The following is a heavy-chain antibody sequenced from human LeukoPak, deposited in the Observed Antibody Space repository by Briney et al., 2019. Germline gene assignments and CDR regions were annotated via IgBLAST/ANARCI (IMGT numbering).Heavy chain of an antibody. CDR1: LVTSSSYE. V-gene: IGHV3-48*03. CDR2: ISSSGSTI. Sequence: PGGTLRLSCALSLVTSSSYEMNWVRQAPGKGREWVSYISSSGSTIYYADSVKGRFTISRDNAKNSLYLQMNSLRAEDTAVYYCASRGAFDIWGQGTMVTVSS. J-gene: IGHJ3*02. CDR3: ASRGAFDI.